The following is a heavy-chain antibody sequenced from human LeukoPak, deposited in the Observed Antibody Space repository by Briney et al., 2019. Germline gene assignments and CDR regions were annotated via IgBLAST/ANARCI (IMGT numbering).Heavy chain of an antibody. Sequence: SETLSLTCTVSGGSISSSSYYWGWIRQPPGKGLEWIGSIYYSGSTYYNPSLKSRVTISVDTSKNQFSLKLSPVTAADTAVYYCARVPANGGNYYMDVWGKGTTVTVSS. CDR1: GGSISSSSYY. D-gene: IGHD4-23*01. CDR3: ARVPANGGNYYMDV. J-gene: IGHJ6*03. CDR2: IYYSGST. V-gene: IGHV4-39*07.